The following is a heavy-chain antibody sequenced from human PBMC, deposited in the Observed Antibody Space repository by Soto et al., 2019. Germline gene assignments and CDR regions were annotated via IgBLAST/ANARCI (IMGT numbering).Heavy chain of an antibody. Sequence: PGESLKISCKCSGYSFTSYWINWVRQMPGKGLEWMGIIYPGDSDTRYSPSFQGQVTISADKSIDTAYLQWRSLKASDTAVYYCARHHGSPGSYFGLDVWGQGTTVTVSS. J-gene: IGHJ6*02. D-gene: IGHD6-13*01. V-gene: IGHV5-51*01. CDR2: IYPGDSDT. CDR3: ARHHGSPGSYFGLDV. CDR1: GYSFTSYW.